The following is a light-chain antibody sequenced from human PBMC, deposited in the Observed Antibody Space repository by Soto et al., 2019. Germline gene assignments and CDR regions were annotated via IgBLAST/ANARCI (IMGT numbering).Light chain of an antibody. CDR1: QSISSSF. V-gene: IGKV3-20*01. J-gene: IGKJ5*01. Sequence: EIVFTQSPCIFSLSQFERSSLSCRTSQSISSSFLAWYQQKPGQAPRLLIYGASSRATGIPDRFSGTGSETDFTLTISRLEPEDFAVYYCQQYDNSPITFGQGTRLEIK. CDR2: GAS. CDR3: QQYDNSPIT.